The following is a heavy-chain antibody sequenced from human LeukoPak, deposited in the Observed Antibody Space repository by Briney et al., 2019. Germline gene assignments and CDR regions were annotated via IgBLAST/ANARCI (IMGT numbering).Heavy chain of an antibody. CDR3: ARPNWNGNMDV. V-gene: IGHV3-21*01. CDR2: ISSSSSYI. Sequence: GGSLRLSCAASGFTFSSYSMNWVRQAPGKGLEWVSSISSSSSYIYYADSVKGRFTISRDNAKNSLYLQMNSLRAEDTAVYYCARPNWNGNMDVWGKGTTVTVSS. D-gene: IGHD1-20*01. CDR1: GFTFSSYS. J-gene: IGHJ6*03.